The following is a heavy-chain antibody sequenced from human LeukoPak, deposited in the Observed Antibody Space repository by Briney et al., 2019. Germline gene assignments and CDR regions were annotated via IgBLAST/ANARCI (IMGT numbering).Heavy chain of an antibody. D-gene: IGHD4-17*01. Sequence: PSETLSLTCAVYGGSFSGYYWSWIRQPPGKGLGWIGEINHSGSTNYNPSLKSRVTLSVDTSKNQFSLKLSSVTAADTAVYYCARDPSRGAYGDYDLAFDYWGQGTLVTVSS. CDR3: ARDPSRGAYGDYDLAFDY. V-gene: IGHV4-34*01. CDR1: GGSFSGYY. J-gene: IGHJ4*02. CDR2: INHSGST.